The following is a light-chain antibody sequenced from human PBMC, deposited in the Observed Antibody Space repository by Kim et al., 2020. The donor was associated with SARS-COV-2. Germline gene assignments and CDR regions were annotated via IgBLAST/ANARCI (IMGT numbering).Light chain of an antibody. J-gene: IGKJ2*01. CDR3: QLTAIPPQYT. Sequence: DIQMTQSPSSLSASVGDRVTMTCRASQSISNYLNWYQQRPGKAPNVLIYAASTLQSGVPSRFSGSGSGTDFTLTINNLQPEDFATYYCQLTAIPPQYTFGPGTKVDIK. CDR2: AAS. CDR1: QSISNY. V-gene: IGKV1-39*01.